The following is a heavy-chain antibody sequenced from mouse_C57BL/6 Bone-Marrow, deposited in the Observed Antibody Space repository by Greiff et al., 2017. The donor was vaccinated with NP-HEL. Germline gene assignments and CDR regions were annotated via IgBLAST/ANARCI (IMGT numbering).Heavy chain of an antibody. CDR3: ARITTVVAGNYYAMDY. Sequence: EVQLQESGPELVKPGDSVKISCKASGYSFTGYFMNWVMQSHGKSLEWIGRINPYNGDTFYNQKFKGKATLTVDKSSSTAHMELRSLTSEDSAVYYCARITTVVAGNYYAMDYWGQGTSVTVSS. CDR1: GYSFTGYF. D-gene: IGHD1-1*01. V-gene: IGHV1-20*01. J-gene: IGHJ4*01. CDR2: INPYNGDT.